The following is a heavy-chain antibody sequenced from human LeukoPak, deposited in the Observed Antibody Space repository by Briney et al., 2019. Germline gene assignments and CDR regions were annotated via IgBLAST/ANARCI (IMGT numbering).Heavy chain of an antibody. J-gene: IGHJ3*02. CDR2: ISYDATNK. CDR3: AKESWSTDSGKGAFDI. V-gene: IGHV3-30*18. D-gene: IGHD3-10*01. Sequence: PGRSLRLSCAASGFTFSSYGIHWVRQAPGKGLEWLAFISYDATNKYFTDSVKGRFTISRDNSKKTLYLQMNSLRPEDTAVYYCAKESWSTDSGKGAFDIWGQGTMVTVSS. CDR1: GFTFSSYG.